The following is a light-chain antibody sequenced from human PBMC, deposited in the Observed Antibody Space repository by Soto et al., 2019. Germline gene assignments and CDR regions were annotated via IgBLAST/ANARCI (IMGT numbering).Light chain of an antibody. Sequence: QSALTQPRSVSGSPGQSVSISCTGTSSDVGGYTYVSWYQQHPGKAPKVMIYDVSKRPSGVPDRFSGSKSGNTASLTISGLQSDDEADYYCCSYAGRYTYVFRTGTTVTVL. CDR2: DVS. CDR3: CSYAGRYTYV. CDR1: SSDVGGYTY. V-gene: IGLV2-11*01. J-gene: IGLJ1*01.